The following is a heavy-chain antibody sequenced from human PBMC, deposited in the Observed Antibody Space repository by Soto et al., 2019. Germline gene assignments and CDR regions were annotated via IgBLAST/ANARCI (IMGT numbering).Heavy chain of an antibody. CDR3: AAGEASSRNLAPYYLDF. D-gene: IGHD6-13*01. Sequence: SETLSLTCTVSGGSMRNYFWTWIRQPPGKGLEWIGYIHYSGTTSFFPSYNPSLRSRVTISEDTSKNQFSLKLLSVTTADTAVYLCAAGEASSRNLAPYYLDFWGKGTLVTVSX. CDR1: GGSMRNYF. CDR2: IHYSGTT. J-gene: IGHJ4*02. V-gene: IGHV4-59*01.